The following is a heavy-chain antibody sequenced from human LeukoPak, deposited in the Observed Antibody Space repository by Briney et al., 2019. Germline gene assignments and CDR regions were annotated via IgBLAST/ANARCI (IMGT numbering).Heavy chain of an antibody. D-gene: IGHD3-10*01. Sequence: GGSLRLSCAASGFTFSSYAMSWVRQAPGKGLEWVSAISGSGGSTYYTDSVKGRFTISRDNSKNTLYLQMNSLRAEDTAVYYCAKVRPPVHYGSGSYSALYFDYWGQGTLVTVSS. CDR1: GFTFSSYA. CDR2: ISGSGGST. CDR3: AKVRPPVHYGSGSYSALYFDY. V-gene: IGHV3-23*01. J-gene: IGHJ4*02.